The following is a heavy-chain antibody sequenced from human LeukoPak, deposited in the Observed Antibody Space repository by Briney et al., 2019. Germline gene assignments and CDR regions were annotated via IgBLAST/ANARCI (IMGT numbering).Heavy chain of an antibody. CDR3: ARGVNGVFRIDY. D-gene: IGHD2-8*01. V-gene: IGHV3-21*01. CDR2: ISSSSSYI. Sequence: GRCPRLSCAASGFTFSSYGMHWVRQAPGKGLEWVSSISSSSSYIYYADSVKGRFTISRDNAKNSLYLQMNSLRAEDTAVYYCARGVNGVFRIDYWGQGTLVTVSS. CDR1: GFTFSSYG. J-gene: IGHJ4*02.